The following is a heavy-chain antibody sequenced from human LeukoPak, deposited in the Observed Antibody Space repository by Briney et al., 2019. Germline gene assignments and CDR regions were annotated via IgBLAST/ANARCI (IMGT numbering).Heavy chain of an antibody. CDR1: GGSFSGYY. CDR2: INHSGST. CDR3: ARHGRQWLKNWFDP. V-gene: IGHV4-34*01. Sequence: PSETLSLTCAVYGGSFSGYYWSWIRQPPGKGLEWIGEINHSGSTNYNPSLKSRVTISVDTSKNQFSLKLSSVTAADTAVYYCARHGRQWLKNWFDPWGQGTLVTVSS. J-gene: IGHJ5*02. D-gene: IGHD6-19*01.